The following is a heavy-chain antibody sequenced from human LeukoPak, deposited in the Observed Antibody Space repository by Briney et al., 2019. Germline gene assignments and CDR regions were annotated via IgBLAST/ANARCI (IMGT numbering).Heavy chain of an antibody. Sequence: GRPLRLSCAASGFTFSSYAMHWVRQAPGKGLEWVSVISYDGSNKYYADSVKGRFTISRDNSKNTLYLQMNSLRAEDTAVYYCARDPGDNSGYYDAFQHWGQGTLVTVSS. CDR1: GFTFSSYA. D-gene: IGHD3-22*01. V-gene: IGHV3-30*04. CDR3: ARDPGDNSGYYDAFQH. CDR2: ISYDGSNK. J-gene: IGHJ1*01.